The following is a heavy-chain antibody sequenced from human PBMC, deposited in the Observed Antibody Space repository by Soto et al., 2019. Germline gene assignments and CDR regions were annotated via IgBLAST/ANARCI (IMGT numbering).Heavy chain of an antibody. CDR3: AKGDGFILAV. CDR1: GFTVNSNY. Sequence: EVQVLATGGGLIQPGGSLRLSCAASGFTVNSNYMSWVRQAPGEGLQWVSITNTGGTTYYADSVKGRFTVSRDNSKNTLYLQMNSLRAEDTAVYYCAKGDGFILAVWGQGTTDSVSS. CDR2: TNTGGTT. V-gene: IGHV3-53*02. J-gene: IGHJ6*02. D-gene: IGHD1-26*01.